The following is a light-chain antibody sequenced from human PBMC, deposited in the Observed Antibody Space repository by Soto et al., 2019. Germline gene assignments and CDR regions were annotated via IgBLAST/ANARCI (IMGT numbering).Light chain of an antibody. CDR2: DAS. CDR1: QNVNNF. V-gene: IGKV3-11*01. J-gene: IGKJ3*01. CDR3: HQRSSWPLT. Sequence: EIVLTQSPATLSLSPGERATLSCRASQNVNNFLAWYQQKPGQAPRLLIYDASDRATGIPARFSGSGSGTDFHLTISSREPEDFAVYYCHQRSSWPLTFGPGTKVDLK.